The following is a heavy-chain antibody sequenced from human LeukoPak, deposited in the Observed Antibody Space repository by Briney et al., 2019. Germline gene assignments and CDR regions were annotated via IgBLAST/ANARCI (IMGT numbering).Heavy chain of an antibody. CDR2: ISYDGSNK. CDR1: GFTFSSYA. CDR3: ARGEDYGDAFDY. Sequence: GGSLRLSCAASGFTFSSYAIHWVRQAPGKGLEWVAVISYDGSNKYYADSVKGRFTISRDNSNNTLYLQMNSLRAEDTAVYYCARGEDYGDAFDYWGQGTLVTVSS. J-gene: IGHJ4*02. D-gene: IGHD4-17*01. V-gene: IGHV3-30-3*01.